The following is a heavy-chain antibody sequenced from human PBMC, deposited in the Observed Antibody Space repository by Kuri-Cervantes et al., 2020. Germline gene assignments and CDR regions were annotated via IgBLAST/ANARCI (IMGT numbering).Heavy chain of an antibody. CDR1: GFTFSRYG. V-gene: IGHV3-30*03. CDR2: ISYDGNNK. CDR3: ARKLAYYFDY. J-gene: IGHJ4*02. Sequence: LSLTCAASGFTFSRYGMLWVRQAPGKGLEWVAVISYDGNNKYYADSVKGRFTMSRDNSKNTLYLQMDSLRAEDTAVYYCARKLAYYFDYWGQGTLVTVSS. D-gene: IGHD6-13*01.